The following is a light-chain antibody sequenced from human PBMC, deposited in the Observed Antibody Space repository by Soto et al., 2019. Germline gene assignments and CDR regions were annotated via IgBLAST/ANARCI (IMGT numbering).Light chain of an antibody. CDR1: RSVLSSSNNKNF. J-gene: IGKJ3*01. CDR2: WAS. V-gene: IGKV4-1*01. Sequence: DIVMTQSPDSLALSLGERATINCKSSRSVLSSSNNKNFLACYQQKPRQPPRLLIYWASTRESGVPDRFSGSGSGTDFTLTISSLQAEDVAVYYCQQYYTSPFTFGPGTKVEIK. CDR3: QQYYTSPFT.